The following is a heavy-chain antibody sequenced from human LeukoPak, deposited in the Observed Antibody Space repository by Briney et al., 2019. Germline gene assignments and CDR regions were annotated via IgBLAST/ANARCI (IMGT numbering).Heavy chain of an antibody. J-gene: IGHJ4*02. CDR2: IYYSGST. Sequence: PSETLSLTCTVSGGSISIYYWSWIRQPPGKGLEWIGYIYYSGSTNYNPSLKSRVTISVDTSKNQFSLKLSSVTAADTAVYYCARINSSGWYPYFDYWGQGTLVTVSS. V-gene: IGHV4-59*08. D-gene: IGHD6-19*01. CDR1: GGSISIYY. CDR3: ARINSSGWYPYFDY.